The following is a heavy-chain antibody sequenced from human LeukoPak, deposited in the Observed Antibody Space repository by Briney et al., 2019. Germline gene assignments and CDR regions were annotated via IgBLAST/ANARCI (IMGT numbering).Heavy chain of an antibody. J-gene: IGHJ4*02. CDR3: ARGQGLQLKSGSDY. D-gene: IGHD5-24*01. V-gene: IGHV3-30*03. Sequence: GRSLRLSCAASGFTFSSSGMHWVRQAPGKGLEGVAVISYDGSYKNYADSVKGRFTISRDNSKNTLYVQMNSLRAEDTALYYCARGQGLQLKSGSDYWGQGTLVTVSS. CDR1: GFTFSSSG. CDR2: ISYDGSYK.